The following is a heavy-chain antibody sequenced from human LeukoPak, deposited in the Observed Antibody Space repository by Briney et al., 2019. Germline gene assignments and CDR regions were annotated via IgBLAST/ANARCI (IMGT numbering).Heavy chain of an antibody. V-gene: IGHV1-8*02. Sequence: ASVKVSCKASGYTFTSYDINWVRQATGQGPEWMGWVNPNSGNTGYAQKFQGRVTMTRNNSISTAYMELSSLRSEDTAVYYCARALRVGRYSADYWGQGTLVTVSS. CDR3: ARALRVGRYSADY. D-gene: IGHD2-15*01. CDR1: GYTFTSYD. J-gene: IGHJ4*02. CDR2: VNPNSGNT.